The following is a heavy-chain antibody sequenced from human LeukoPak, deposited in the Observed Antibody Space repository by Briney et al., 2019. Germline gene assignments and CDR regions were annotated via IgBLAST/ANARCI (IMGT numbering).Heavy chain of an antibody. V-gene: IGHV4-61*02. Sequence: SQTLSLTCTVSGGSVSSGRYYWSWIRQPAGKGLEWIGRIYTSGSTNYNPSLKSRVTISVDTSKNQFSLKLSSVTAADTAVYYCARAGPTPYSGSYSLFDYWGQGTLVTVSS. CDR1: GGSVSSGRYY. CDR2: IYTSGST. J-gene: IGHJ4*02. D-gene: IGHD1-26*01. CDR3: ARAGPTPYSGSYSLFDY.